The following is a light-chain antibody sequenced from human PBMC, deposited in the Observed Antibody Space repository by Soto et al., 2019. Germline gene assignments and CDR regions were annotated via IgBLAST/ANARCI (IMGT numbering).Light chain of an antibody. CDR2: GAS. CDR3: QQYNKWPPT. Sequence: EILLTQSPCTLSLSPGERATLSCRAGQSVSSGYLAWYQQKPGQAPRLLIYGASTRATGIPARFSGSGSGTEFTLTISSLQSEDFAVYYCQQYNKWPPTFGQGTKGDIK. J-gene: IGKJ1*01. V-gene: IGKV3-15*01. CDR1: QSVSSGY.